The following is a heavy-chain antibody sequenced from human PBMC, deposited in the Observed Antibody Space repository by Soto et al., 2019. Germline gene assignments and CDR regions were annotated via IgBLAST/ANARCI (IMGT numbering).Heavy chain of an antibody. CDR3: AREVDWNVALFDY. D-gene: IGHD1-1*01. CDR2: TYYRSKWFN. V-gene: IGHV6-1*01. CDR1: GDRVSTNHAA. J-gene: IGHJ4*02. Sequence: SPTLSLTCAISGDRVSTNHAAWNWIRQSPSRGLEWLGRTYYRSKWFNDYAVSVTGRITISPDTSKNQFFLQLDSVTPEDTAVYYCAREVDWNVALFDYWGQGTLVTVSS.